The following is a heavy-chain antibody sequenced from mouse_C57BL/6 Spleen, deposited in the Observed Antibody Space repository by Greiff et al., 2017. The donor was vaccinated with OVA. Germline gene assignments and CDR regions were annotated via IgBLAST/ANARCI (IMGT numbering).Heavy chain of an antibody. V-gene: IGHV1-72*01. CDR2: IDPNSGGT. D-gene: IGHD2-2*01. Sequence: VQLQQPGAELVKPGASVKLSCKASGYTFTSYWMHWVKQRPGRGLEWIGRIDPNSGGTKYNEKFKSKATLTVDKPSSTADMQLSSLTSEDSAVYYCASSEWLRQGYFDYWGQGTTLTVSS. J-gene: IGHJ2*01. CDR3: ASSEWLRQGYFDY. CDR1: GYTFTSYW.